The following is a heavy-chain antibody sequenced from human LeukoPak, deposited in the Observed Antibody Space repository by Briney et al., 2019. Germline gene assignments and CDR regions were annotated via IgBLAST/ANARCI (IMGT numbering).Heavy chain of an antibody. CDR1: GFTFSDYG. J-gene: IGHJ4*02. CDR3: ARAYTSGSSFPDY. CDR2: IWYDGSNK. Sequence: GRSLRLSCAASGFTFSDYGMHWVRQAPGKGLEWVAVIWYDGSNKNYADSVKGRFTISRDNSKNTLYLQMNSLRAEDTAVYYCARAYTSGSSFPDYWGQGAPVTVSS. V-gene: IGHV3-33*01. D-gene: IGHD3-10*01.